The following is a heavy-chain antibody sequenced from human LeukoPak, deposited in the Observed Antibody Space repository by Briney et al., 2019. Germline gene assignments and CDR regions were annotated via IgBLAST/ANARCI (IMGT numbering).Heavy chain of an antibody. CDR2: ITTSSSYI. Sequence: GGSLRLSCAASGFTFSSYSMDWVRQAPGKGLEWVSSITTSSSYIYYADSVKGRFTVSRDNARNSLYLQMDSLRAEDTAVYYCARRGSGYTEPIDYWGQGTLVTFSS. D-gene: IGHD5-12*01. V-gene: IGHV3-21*01. CDR1: GFTFSSYS. J-gene: IGHJ4*02. CDR3: ARRGSGYTEPIDY.